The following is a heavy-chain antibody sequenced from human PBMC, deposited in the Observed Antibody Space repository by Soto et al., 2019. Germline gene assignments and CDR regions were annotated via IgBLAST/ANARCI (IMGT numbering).Heavy chain of an antibody. CDR3: ARGYSTRTTTYFVS. Sequence: SGPTLVNPTETLTLTCTFSGFSLTTTRMGVGWTRQPPGKALEWLAIIYWDGESRYNPLLRRRLTLTEDTSKNQVVLTMTNMDPKDTATYYYARGYSTRTTTYFVSWGQGIPVTVSS. D-gene: IGHD1-1*01. CDR1: GFSLTTTRMG. CDR2: IYWDGES. V-gene: IGHV2-5*02. J-gene: IGHJ4*02.